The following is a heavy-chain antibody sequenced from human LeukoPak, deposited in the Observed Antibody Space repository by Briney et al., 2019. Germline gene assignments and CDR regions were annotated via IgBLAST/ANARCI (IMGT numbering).Heavy chain of an antibody. CDR3: ARVPKIYCSGGSCPREYYFDY. CDR2: IYYSGST. Sequence: SETLFLTCTVSGGSISSGGYYWSWIRQHPGKGLEWIGYIYYSGSTYYSPSLKSRVTISVDTPKNQFSLKLSSVTAADTAVYYCARVPKIYCSGGSCPREYYFDYWGQGTLVTVSS. V-gene: IGHV4-31*03. D-gene: IGHD2-15*01. CDR1: GGSISSGGYY. J-gene: IGHJ4*02.